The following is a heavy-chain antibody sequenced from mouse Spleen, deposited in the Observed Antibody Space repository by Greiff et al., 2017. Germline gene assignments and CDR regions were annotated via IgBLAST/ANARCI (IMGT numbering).Heavy chain of an antibody. V-gene: IGHV1-15*01. Sequence: VQLQQSGAELVRPGASVTLSCKASGYTFTDYEIHWVKQTPVHGLEWIGAIDPETGGTAYNQKFKGKAILTADKSSSTAYMELRSLTSEDSAVYYCTREDYPYYFDYWGQGTTLTVSS. CDR1: GYTFTDYE. D-gene: IGHD5-5*01. J-gene: IGHJ2*01. CDR2: IDPETGGT. CDR3: TREDYPYYFDY.